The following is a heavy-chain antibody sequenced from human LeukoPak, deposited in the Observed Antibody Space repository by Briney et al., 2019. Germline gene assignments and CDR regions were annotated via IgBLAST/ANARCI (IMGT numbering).Heavy chain of an antibody. CDR1: GFTFSGYW. J-gene: IGHJ6*03. CDR2: IKQDGSEK. CDR3: ARLESRVVPVGGRYYNYNYMDV. D-gene: IGHD2-2*01. Sequence: PGGSLRLSCAASGFTFSGYWMTWVRQAPGKGLEWVANIKQDGSEKKYVDSVKGRFSISRDNAKNSLYLQMNSLRAEDTSIYYCARLESRVVPVGGRYYNYNYMDVWGKGTTDTVSS. V-gene: IGHV3-7*01.